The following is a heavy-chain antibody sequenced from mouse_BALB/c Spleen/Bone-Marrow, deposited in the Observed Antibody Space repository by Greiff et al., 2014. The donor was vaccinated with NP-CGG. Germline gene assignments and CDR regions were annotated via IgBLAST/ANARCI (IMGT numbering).Heavy chain of an antibody. CDR1: GFSLTGYG. V-gene: IGHV2-6-7*01. J-gene: IGHJ4*01. D-gene: IGHD3-1*01. CDR2: IWGDGSP. Sequence: VQGVESGPGLVAPSQSLSITCTVSGFSLTGYGVNWVRQPPGKGLEWLGMIWGDGSPDYNSALKSRLSISKDNSKSQVFLKMNSLQTDDTARYYCARQLGHYAMDYWGQGTSVTVSS. CDR3: ARQLGHYAMDY.